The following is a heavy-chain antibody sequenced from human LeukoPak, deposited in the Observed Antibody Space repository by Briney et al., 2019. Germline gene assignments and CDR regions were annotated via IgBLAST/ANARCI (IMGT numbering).Heavy chain of an antibody. D-gene: IGHD6-25*01. CDR3: ARDSRSCRSSDCRGDAFDI. CDR1: GFTFDDYA. Sequence: PGRSLRLSCAASGFTFDDYAMHWVRQAPGKGLEWVSGISWNSGSIGYADSVKGRFTIYRDNAENSLYLQMNSLRAEDTAVYYCARDSRSCRSSDCRGDAFDIWSQGTMVTVSS. J-gene: IGHJ3*02. V-gene: IGHV3-9*01. CDR2: ISWNSGSI.